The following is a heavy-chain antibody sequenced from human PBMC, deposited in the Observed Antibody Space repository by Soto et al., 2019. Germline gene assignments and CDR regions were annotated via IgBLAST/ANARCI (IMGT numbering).Heavy chain of an antibody. CDR2: IYYSGST. CDR3: ARGRFLEWLLRPDFDY. CDR1: GGSASSGSYY. D-gene: IGHD3-3*01. Sequence: PSETLSLTCTVSGGSASSGSYYWSWIRQPPGKGLEWIGYIYYSGSTNYNPSLKSRVTISVDTSKNQFSLKLSSVTAADTAVYYCARGRFLEWLLRPDFDYWGQGTLVTVSS. J-gene: IGHJ4*02. V-gene: IGHV4-61*01.